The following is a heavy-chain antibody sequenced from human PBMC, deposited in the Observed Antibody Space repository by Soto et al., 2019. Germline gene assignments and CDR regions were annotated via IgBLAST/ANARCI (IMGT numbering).Heavy chain of an antibody. CDR1: GYTFTSYY. V-gene: IGHV1-46*03. CDR3: ARGRDAYGSGSYPDP. D-gene: IGHD3-10*01. CDR2: INPSGGST. Sequence: ASVKVSCKASGYTFTSYYMHWVRQAPGQGLEWMGIINPSGGSTSYAQKFQGRVTMTRDTSTSTVYMELSSLRSEDTAVYYCARGRDAYGSGSYPDPWGQGNLVTVAS. J-gene: IGHJ5*02.